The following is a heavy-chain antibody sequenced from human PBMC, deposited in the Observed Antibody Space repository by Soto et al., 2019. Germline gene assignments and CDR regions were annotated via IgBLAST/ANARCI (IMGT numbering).Heavy chain of an antibody. D-gene: IGHD2-15*01. CDR3: ARGGAQYCSGGSCYPL. CDR1: GGTFSSYT. Sequence: QVQLVQSGAAVKKPGSSVKVSCKASGGTFSSYTISWVRQAPGQGLEWMGRIIPILGIANYAQKFQGRVTITADKSTSTAYMELSSLRSEDTAVYYCARGGAQYCSGGSCYPLWGQGTLVTVSS. V-gene: IGHV1-69*02. CDR2: IIPILGIA. J-gene: IGHJ4*02.